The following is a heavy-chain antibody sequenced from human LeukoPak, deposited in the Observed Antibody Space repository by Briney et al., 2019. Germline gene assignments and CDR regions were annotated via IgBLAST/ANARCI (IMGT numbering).Heavy chain of an antibody. CDR1: GGSISSSSYY. CDR2: IYYSGCT. Sequence: SENLSRNGTVSGGSISSSSYYWGGIRQPPGKVLEWIGSIYYSGCTYYNPSLKTRVTISVASSTNQFSLKLSSVTAADTAVYYCARHTYYDFWSGYRELRNNWFDPWGQGTLVTVSS. J-gene: IGHJ5*02. V-gene: IGHV4-39*01. D-gene: IGHD3-3*01. CDR3: ARHTYYDFWSGYRELRNNWFDP.